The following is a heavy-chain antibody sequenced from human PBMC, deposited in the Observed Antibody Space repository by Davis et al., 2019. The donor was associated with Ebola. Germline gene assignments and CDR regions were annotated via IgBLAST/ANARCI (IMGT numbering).Heavy chain of an antibody. CDR3: AGLEDKTGMATIIGDY. D-gene: IGHD5-24*01. CDR1: GFTFSSYG. V-gene: IGHV3-30*02. Sequence: GESLKISCAASGFTFSSYGMHWVRQAPGKGLEWVAFIRYDGSNKYYADSVKGRFTISRDNSKNTLHLQMNSLRAKDTAVYYCAGLEDKTGMATIIGDYWGQGTLVTVSS. CDR2: IRYDGSNK. J-gene: IGHJ4*02.